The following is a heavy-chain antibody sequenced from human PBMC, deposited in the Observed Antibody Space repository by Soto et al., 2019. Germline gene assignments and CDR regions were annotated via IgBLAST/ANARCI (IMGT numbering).Heavy chain of an antibody. CDR1: GFTFSSYS. D-gene: IGHD3-9*01. V-gene: IGHV3-48*01. J-gene: IGHJ3*02. CDR2: ISSSSSTI. CDR3: ARDPGNRRLVIIDNDAFDI. Sequence: GGSLRLSCAASGFTFSSYSMNWVRQAPGKGLEWVSYISSSSSTIYYADSVKGRFTISRDNAENSLYLQMNSLRAEDTAVYYCARDPGNRRLVIIDNDAFDIWGQGTMVTVSS.